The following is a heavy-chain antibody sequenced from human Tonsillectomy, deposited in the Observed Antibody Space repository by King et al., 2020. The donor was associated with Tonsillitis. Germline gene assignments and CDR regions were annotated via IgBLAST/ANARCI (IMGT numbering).Heavy chain of an antibody. CDR1: GYTFTGYH. CDR3: AKISDDSRARPFDY. V-gene: IGHV1-2*02. Sequence: QLVQSGAEVKKPGASVKVSCKSSGYTFTGYHIHWVRQAPGQGLQWMGWINPNNGGTDYAQKFQGRVTMTRDTSISTAYMELSRLGSDDTAIYYCAKISDDSRARPFDYWGQGTLVTVSS. CDR2: INPNNGGT. D-gene: IGHD3-22*01. J-gene: IGHJ4*02.